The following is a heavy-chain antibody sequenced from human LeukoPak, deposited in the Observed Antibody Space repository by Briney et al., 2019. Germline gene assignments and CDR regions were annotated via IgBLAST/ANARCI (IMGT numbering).Heavy chain of an antibody. CDR1: GFTLDDYA. CDR2: ISGDGGST. V-gene: IGHV3-43*02. J-gene: IGHJ4*02. D-gene: IGHD2/OR15-2a*01. CDR3: AKDISPIGEVFDY. Sequence: GGSLRLSCAASGFTLDDYAMHWVRQAPGKGLEWVSLISGDGGSTYYADSVKGRFTISRDNSKDSLYLQMNSLRTEDTALYYCAKDISPIGEVFDYWGQGTLVTVSS.